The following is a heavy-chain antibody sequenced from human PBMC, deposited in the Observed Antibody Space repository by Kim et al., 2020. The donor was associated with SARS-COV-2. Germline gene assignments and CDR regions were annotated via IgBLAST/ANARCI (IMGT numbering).Heavy chain of an antibody. CDR3: ARHGVTGTDGGDY. Sequence: YSPSFQGQVTISADKSISTAYLQWSSLKASDTAMYYCARHGVTGTDGGDYWGQGTLVTVSS. J-gene: IGHJ4*02. D-gene: IGHD1-20*01. V-gene: IGHV5-51*01.